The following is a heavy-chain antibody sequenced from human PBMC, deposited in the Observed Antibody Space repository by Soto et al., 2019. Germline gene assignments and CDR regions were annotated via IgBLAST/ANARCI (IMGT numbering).Heavy chain of an antibody. CDR3: ARVDRAIVNGSPYFDY. CDR2: IIPNFGKA. Sequence: QVQLVQSGGEVDKPGSSVKVSCKASGCTFSSYAISWVRQAPGQGLEWMGGIIPNFGKANYAQKLQGRVTITADESTSTAYVQLNSLRSEDTAVYYCARVDRAIVNGSPYFDYWGQGTPVTVSS. D-gene: IGHD5-18*01. J-gene: IGHJ4*02. CDR1: GCTFSSYA. V-gene: IGHV1-69*01.